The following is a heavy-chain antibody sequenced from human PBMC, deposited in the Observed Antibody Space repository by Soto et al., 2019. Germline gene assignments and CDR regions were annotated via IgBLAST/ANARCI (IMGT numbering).Heavy chain of an antibody. V-gene: IGHV3-30-3*01. D-gene: IGHD2-2*01. J-gene: IGHJ4*02. Sequence: QVQLVESGGGVVQPGRSLRLSCATSGFTFSSYAIHWVRQAPGNGLEWVAVISYDGSNKNYADSVKGRFTISRDNSKNTVDMQLNSLRAEDTSVYYCARDGVGVVPAAIRFDYWGQGTLGTVSS. CDR2: ISYDGSNK. CDR3: ARDGVGVVPAAIRFDY. CDR1: GFTFSSYA.